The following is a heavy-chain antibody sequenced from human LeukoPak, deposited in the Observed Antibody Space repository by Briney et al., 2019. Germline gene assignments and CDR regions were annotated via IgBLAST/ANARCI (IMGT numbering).Heavy chain of an antibody. CDR3: AKDRGCSSTSCPPGRYYYYMDV. D-gene: IGHD2-2*01. CDR1: GFTFSSYG. V-gene: IGHV3-33*06. J-gene: IGHJ6*03. CDR2: IWYDGSNK. Sequence: GGSLRLSCAASGFTFSSYGMHWVRQAPGKGLEWVAVIWYDGSNKYYADSVKGRFTISRDNSKNTLYLQMNSLRAEDTAVYYCAKDRGCSSTSCPPGRYYYYMDVWGKGTTVTVSS.